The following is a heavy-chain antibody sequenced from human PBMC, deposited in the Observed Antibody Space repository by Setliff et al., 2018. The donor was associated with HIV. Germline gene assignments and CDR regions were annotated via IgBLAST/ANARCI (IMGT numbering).Heavy chain of an antibody. J-gene: IGHJ3*02. CDR1: GFTFDDYG. V-gene: IGHV3-20*01. CDR2: INWNGGST. D-gene: IGHD3-22*01. Sequence: LRLSCAASGFTFDDYGMSWVRQAPGKGLEWVSGINWNGGSTGYADSVKGRFTISRDNAKNSLYLQMNSLRAEDTALYHCARVNYYDSSGLEIAFDIWGQGTMVTVS. CDR3: ARVNYYDSSGLEIAFDI.